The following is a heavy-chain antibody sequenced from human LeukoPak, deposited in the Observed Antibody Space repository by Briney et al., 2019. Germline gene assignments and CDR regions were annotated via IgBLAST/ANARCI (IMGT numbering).Heavy chain of an antibody. CDR3: ARDNSRIVATMYYYYYYYMDV. CDR1: GYTFTSYY. Sequence: ASVKVSCKASGYTFTSYYMHWVRQAPGQGLEWMGIINPSGGSTSYAQKFQGRVTMTRDMSTSTVYMELSSLRSEDTAVYYCARDNSRIVATMYYYYYYYMDVWGKGTTVTVSS. V-gene: IGHV1-46*01. J-gene: IGHJ6*03. CDR2: INPSGGST. D-gene: IGHD5-12*01.